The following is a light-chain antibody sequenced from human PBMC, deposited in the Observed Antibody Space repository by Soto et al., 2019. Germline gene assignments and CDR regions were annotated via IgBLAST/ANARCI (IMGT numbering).Light chain of an antibody. CDR3: ASWDDSLNNVL. J-gene: IGLJ2*01. Sequence: QSALTQPPSLSGTPGQRVTISCSGNDSNIGGNVVSWYQQLPGAAPKLLLFSNYQRPSGVPDRFSGSKSGTSASLAISGLQSEDEGDYYCASWDDSLNNVLFGGGTKLTVL. V-gene: IGLV1-44*01. CDR1: DSNIGGNV. CDR2: SNY.